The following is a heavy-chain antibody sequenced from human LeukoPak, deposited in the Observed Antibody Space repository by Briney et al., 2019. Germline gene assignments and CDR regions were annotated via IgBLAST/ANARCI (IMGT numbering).Heavy chain of an antibody. V-gene: IGHV4-39*01. D-gene: IGHD3-9*01. CDR2: IYYSGST. Sequence: PSETLSLTCTISGGSISSSSYYWGWIRQPPGKGLEWIGSIYYSGSTYYNPSLKSRVTISVDTSKNQFSLKLSSVTAADTAVYYCRTGYPPYHYFDYWGQGTLVTVSS. CDR1: GGSISSSSYY. CDR3: RTGYPPYHYFDY. J-gene: IGHJ4*02.